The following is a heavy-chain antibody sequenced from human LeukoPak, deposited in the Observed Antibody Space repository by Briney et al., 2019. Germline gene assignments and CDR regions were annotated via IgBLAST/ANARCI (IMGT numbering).Heavy chain of an antibody. CDR3: ARRSPNYYFDY. V-gene: IGHV3-21*01. J-gene: IGHJ4*02. CDR1: GFTFSNYN. Sequence: GGSLRLSCAASGFTFSNYNMNWVRQAPGKGLEWVSSISSSNNYIYYADSVKGRFTISRDNAENSLYLQMNSLRAEDTAVYYCARRSPNYYFDYWGQGTPVTVSS. CDR2: ISSSNNYI.